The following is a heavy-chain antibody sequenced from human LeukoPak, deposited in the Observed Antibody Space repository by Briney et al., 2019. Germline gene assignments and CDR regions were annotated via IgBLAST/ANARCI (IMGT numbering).Heavy chain of an antibody. CDR3: ANLPTTATSFDY. CDR2: IRYDGSNK. D-gene: IGHD4-17*01. J-gene: IGHJ4*02. V-gene: IGHV3-30*02. CDR1: GFTFSSYG. Sequence: GGSLRLSCAASGFTFSSYGMHWVRQAPGKGLEWVAFIRYDGSNKYYADSVKGRFTISRDNSKNTLYLQMNSLRAEDTAVYYCANLPTTATSFDYWGQGTLVTVSS.